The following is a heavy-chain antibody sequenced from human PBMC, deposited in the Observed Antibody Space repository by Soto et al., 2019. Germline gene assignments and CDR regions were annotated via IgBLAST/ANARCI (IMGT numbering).Heavy chain of an antibody. J-gene: IGHJ4*02. CDR1: GFTFSSYA. D-gene: IGHD3-10*01. V-gene: IGHV3-23*01. CDR2: ISGSGGST. Sequence: PGGSLRLSCAASGFTFSSYAMSWVRQAPGKGLEWVSAISGSGGSTYYADSVKGRFTISRDNSKNTLYLQMNSLRAEDTAVYYCAKLPPYYYGSGSYLDYWGQGTLVTVSS. CDR3: AKLPPYYYGSGSYLDY.